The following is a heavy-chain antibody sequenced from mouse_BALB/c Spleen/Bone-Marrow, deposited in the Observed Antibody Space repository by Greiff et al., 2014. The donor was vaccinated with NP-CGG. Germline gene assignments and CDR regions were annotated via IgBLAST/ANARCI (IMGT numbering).Heavy chain of an antibody. CDR1: GYTFTNYW. V-gene: IGHV1-7*01. J-gene: IGHJ4*01. CDR2: INPSTGNT. CDR3: ARGNYEAMDY. D-gene: IGHD2-1*01. Sequence: QVQLQQSGAELAKPGASVKMSCKASGYTFTNYWMHWVKQRPGQGLEWIGYINPSTGNTEYNQKFKDKATLTADKSSNTAFMQLSSLTSEDSAVYFYARGNYEAMDYWGQGTSVTVSS.